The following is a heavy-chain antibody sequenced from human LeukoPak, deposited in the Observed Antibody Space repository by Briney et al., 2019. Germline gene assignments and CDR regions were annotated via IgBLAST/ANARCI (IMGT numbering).Heavy chain of an antibody. Sequence: SVKVSCKASGGTFSSYAISWVRQAPGQGLEWMGGIIPIFGTANYAQKFQGRVTITADESTSTAYMELSSLRSEDTAVYYCARDLRIFGVGPNYGMDVWGQGTAVTVSS. CDR2: IIPIFGTA. CDR3: ARDLRIFGVGPNYGMDV. J-gene: IGHJ6*02. CDR1: GGTFSSYA. V-gene: IGHV1-69*13. D-gene: IGHD3-3*01.